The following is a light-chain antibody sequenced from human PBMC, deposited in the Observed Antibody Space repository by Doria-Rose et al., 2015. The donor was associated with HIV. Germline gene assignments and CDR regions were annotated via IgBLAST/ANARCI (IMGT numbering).Light chain of an antibody. V-gene: IGKV4-1*01. CDR2: WAS. CDR3: QQYYDTPS. Sequence: TQSPESLGMSLGERATLNCKSNQSLLYTSKNYLAWYQQEPGQPPKLVIYWASTRQSGVPARFSGSGSGTDFTLTISSLEAEDVAVYYCQQYYDTPSFGPGTTVDIQ. CDR1: QSLLYTSKNY. J-gene: IGKJ3*01.